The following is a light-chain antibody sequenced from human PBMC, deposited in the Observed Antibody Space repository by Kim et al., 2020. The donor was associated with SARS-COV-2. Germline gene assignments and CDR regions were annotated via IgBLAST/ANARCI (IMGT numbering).Light chain of an antibody. CDR1: ALPEKQ. CDR3: QSADGSGTYV. Sequence: SYELTQPPSVSVSPGQTARITCSGDALPEKQTYWYQQKSGQAPLLLIYKDSERPSGIPGRFSGSSSGTTVTLTISGVQAEDDADYYCQSADGSGTYVFGTGT. V-gene: IGLV3-25*03. CDR2: KDS. J-gene: IGLJ1*01.